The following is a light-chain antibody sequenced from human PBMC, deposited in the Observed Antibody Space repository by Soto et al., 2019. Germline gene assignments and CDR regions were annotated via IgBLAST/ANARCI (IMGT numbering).Light chain of an antibody. J-gene: IGKJ5*01. CDR2: DAS. CDR1: QNIGSR. CDR3: QQYNSYSPFIT. V-gene: IGKV1-5*01. Sequence: DIQRTQSPSTLSASVGDRVAITCRASQNIGSRLAWYQQKPDEAPKLPIYDASSLESGVPLRFSGSASVTEFTLTISSLQPDDFATYYCQQYNSYSPFITFGQGTRLEIK.